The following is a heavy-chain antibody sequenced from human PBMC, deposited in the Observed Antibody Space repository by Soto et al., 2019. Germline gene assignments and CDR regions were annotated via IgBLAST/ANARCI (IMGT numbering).Heavy chain of an antibody. CDR1: GGSISSGDYY. Sequence: QVQLQESGPGLVKPSQTLSLTCTVSGGSISSGDYYWSWIRQPPGKGLEWIGYIYYSGGTYYNPSLKSRVTISVDTPKHQLSLKLNSVTAADTAVYYCARVFRDRLGVTATNYYYYGMDVWGQGTTVTVSS. J-gene: IGHJ6*02. CDR3: ARVFRDRLGVTATNYYYYGMDV. V-gene: IGHV4-30-4*01. CDR2: IYYSGGT. D-gene: IGHD2-21*02.